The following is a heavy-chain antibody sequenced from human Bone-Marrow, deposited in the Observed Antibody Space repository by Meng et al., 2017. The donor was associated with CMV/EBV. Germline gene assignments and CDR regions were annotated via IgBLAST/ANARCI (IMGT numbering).Heavy chain of an antibody. Sequence: GSLRLSCAVSGGSISSSNWWSWVRQPPGKGLEWIGEIYHSGSTYYNPSLKSRVTISVDTSKNQFSLKLSSVTAADTAVYYCARVRLGGSSGLGEFDPWGQGTLVTVSS. J-gene: IGHJ5*02. CDR2: IYHSGST. D-gene: IGHD3-16*01. CDR1: GGSISSSNW. V-gene: IGHV4-4*02. CDR3: ARVRLGGSSGLGEFDP.